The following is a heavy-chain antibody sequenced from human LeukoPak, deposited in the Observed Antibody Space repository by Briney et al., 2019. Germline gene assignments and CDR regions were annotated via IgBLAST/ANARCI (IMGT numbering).Heavy chain of an antibody. CDR3: AETRPRDGYNGPCY. D-gene: IGHD5-24*01. CDR2: INRNSGGT. J-gene: IGHJ4*02. CDR1: GYTFTDYY. V-gene: IGHV1-2*02. Sequence: GASVKVSCNASGYTFTDYYIHWLRQDPGPGLESMGWINRNSGGTKSPQKFQGRVTMTRDTSISTVYMELSSLRSDDTAVYYCAETRPRDGYNGPCYWGQGTLVTVSS.